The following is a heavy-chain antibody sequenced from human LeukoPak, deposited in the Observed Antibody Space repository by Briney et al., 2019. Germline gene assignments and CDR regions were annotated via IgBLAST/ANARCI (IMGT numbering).Heavy chain of an antibody. CDR3: ARDVRGNYYDY. Sequence: GGSLRLSCAASGFTFSTYGMHWVRQAPGKGLEWVSSIDTSSNYIYYADSLKGRFTISRDDAKNSLYLQMNSLRAEDTAVYYCARDVRGNYYDYWGQGTLVAVSS. CDR2: IDTSSNYI. V-gene: IGHV3-21*01. CDR1: GFTFSTYG. D-gene: IGHD1-26*01. J-gene: IGHJ4*02.